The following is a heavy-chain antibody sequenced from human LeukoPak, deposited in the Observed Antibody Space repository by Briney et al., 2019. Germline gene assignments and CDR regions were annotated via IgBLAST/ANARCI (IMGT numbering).Heavy chain of an antibody. J-gene: IGHJ4*02. CDR3: AKEGRTYYYNSRGSYSDY. D-gene: IGHD3-22*01. V-gene: IGHV3-30*04. CDR1: GFTFSSYA. Sequence: GGSLRLSCAASGFTFSSYAMHWVRQAPGKGLDWVAVISYDGSNKYYADSVKGRFTISRDNSKNTLYLQMNSLTAEDTAVYYCAKEGRTYYYNSRGSYSDYWGQGTLVTVSS. CDR2: ISYDGSNK.